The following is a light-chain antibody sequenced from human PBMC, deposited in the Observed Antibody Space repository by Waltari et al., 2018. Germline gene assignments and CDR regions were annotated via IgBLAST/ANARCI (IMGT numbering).Light chain of an antibody. J-gene: IGKJ2*01. CDR1: VLDTLKKRNY. V-gene: IGKV4-1*01. CDR2: WAS. CDR3: QQYYAAPYT. Sequence: VLDTLKKRNYLAWYQLKPGQSPKLLIYWASTRESGVPDRFSASVSGTEFTLTISSLQAEDVAIYSCQQYYAAPYTFGQGTKVEIK.